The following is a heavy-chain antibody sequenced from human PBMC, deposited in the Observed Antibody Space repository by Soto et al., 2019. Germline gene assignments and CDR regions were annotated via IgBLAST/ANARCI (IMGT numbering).Heavy chain of an antibody. Sequence: QVQLQESGPGLVQPSQTLSLTCTVSGDSISRGAYYWSWIRQPPGKGLEGIGYIYHSGATYYNPSLASRVTMSVDTSNNQFSVRMSSVTAADTAVYYCARDGGYATCDCWGQGTMVTVSS. V-gene: IGHV4-30-4*01. CDR1: GDSISRGAYY. CDR3: ARDGGYATCDC. CDR2: IYHSGAT. D-gene: IGHD2-15*01. J-gene: IGHJ4*02.